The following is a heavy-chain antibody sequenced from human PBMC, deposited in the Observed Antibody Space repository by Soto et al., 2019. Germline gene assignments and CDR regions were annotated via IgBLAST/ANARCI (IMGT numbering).Heavy chain of an antibody. D-gene: IGHD3-16*01. V-gene: IGHV4-34*01. Sequence: SETPSLTCAVYGGAFSGYCLSWIRQPPGKGLEWIGEINHSGSTNYNPSLKSRVTISVDTSKNQFSLKLSPVTAADTAVYYCARGEGGFDYCGQGTLVTVYS. CDR1: GGAFSGYC. CDR3: ARGEGGFDY. CDR2: INHSGST. J-gene: IGHJ4*02.